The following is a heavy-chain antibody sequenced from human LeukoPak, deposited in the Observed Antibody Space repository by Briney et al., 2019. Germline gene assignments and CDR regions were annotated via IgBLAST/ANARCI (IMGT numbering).Heavy chain of an antibody. CDR3: ARQGSGSWYPIDY. CDR1: GGSISDTDYY. J-gene: IGHJ4*02. Sequence: SETLSLTCTVYGGSISDTDYYWGWMRQSPGKGLEWIGSISYSGTTYYNPSLKSRVTISVDTSKNQFSLKLSSVTAADTAVYYCARQGSGSWYPIDYWGQGTLVTVSS. D-gene: IGHD6-13*01. V-gene: IGHV4-39*01. CDR2: ISYSGTT.